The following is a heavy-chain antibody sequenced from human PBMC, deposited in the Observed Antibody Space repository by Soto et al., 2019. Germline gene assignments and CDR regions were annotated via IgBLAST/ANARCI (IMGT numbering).Heavy chain of an antibody. D-gene: IGHD3-10*01. Sequence: EVQLVESGGSLVQAGGSLSLSCAATGFTFSSRWMSWVRQAPGTWLEWVANIQEDGSEQYYVDSVKGRFTISRDNGKNSLYVHMNSLRGEDTAVYHCARGLPGPFEIWCRGTMVVVSS. CDR3: ARGLPGPFEI. CDR2: IQEDGSEQ. CDR1: GFTFSSRW. J-gene: IGHJ3*02. V-gene: IGHV3-7*01.